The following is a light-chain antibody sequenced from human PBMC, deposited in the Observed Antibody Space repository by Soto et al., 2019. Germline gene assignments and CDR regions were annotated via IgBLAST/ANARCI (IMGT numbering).Light chain of an antibody. J-gene: IGLJ2*01. Sequence: QSVLTQPPSVFGAPGQRVTISCTGSGSNIGAGYEVHWYQQIPGTAPKLLIYGNTNRPSGVPDRFSASKSGTSASLAITGLQAEDEADYYCQSYESSLSGWIFGGGTKLTVL. CDR3: QSYESSLSGWI. CDR2: GNT. V-gene: IGLV1-40*01. CDR1: GSNIGAGYE.